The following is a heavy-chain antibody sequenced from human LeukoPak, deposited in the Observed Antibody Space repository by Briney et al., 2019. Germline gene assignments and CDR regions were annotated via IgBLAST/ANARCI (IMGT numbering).Heavy chain of an antibody. CDR2: ISGSGDKT. CDR1: GITFNRYA. Sequence: GGSLRLSCAASGITFNRYAMSWARPAPGKGLEWVSGISGSGDKTYYADSVKGRFTISRGNSKNTLYLQMNSLRAEDTAVYYCAKEAIPHLNSDSWVEYWGRGTMVTVSS. J-gene: IGHJ4*02. D-gene: IGHD1-1*01. V-gene: IGHV3-23*01. CDR3: AKEAIPHLNSDSWVEY.